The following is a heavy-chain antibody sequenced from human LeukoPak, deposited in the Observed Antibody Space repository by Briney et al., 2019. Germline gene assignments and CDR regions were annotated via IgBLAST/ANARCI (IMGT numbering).Heavy chain of an antibody. CDR3: AREGEAAAGAFDN. CDR2: MYYSGSS. J-gene: IGHJ4*02. CDR1: GGSISNYY. Sequence: SETLSLTCTVSGGSISNYYWSWIRQPPGKGLEWIGYMYYSGSSKYNPYLKSRATISRDTSKNQFSLKLTSVTVADTAVYFCAREGEAAAGAFDNWGQGTLVTVSA. D-gene: IGHD6-13*01. V-gene: IGHV4-59*01.